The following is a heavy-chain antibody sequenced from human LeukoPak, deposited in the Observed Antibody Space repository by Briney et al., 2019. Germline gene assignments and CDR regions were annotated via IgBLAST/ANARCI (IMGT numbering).Heavy chain of an antibody. J-gene: IGHJ3*02. CDR2: ISGSGGSA. Sequence: GGSLRLSCAASGFTFSSYAMTWVRQAPGKGLEWVSGISGSGGSAYYADSVKGRFTISRDNSKNMVYLQMNSLRAEDTAVYCCVKVEDSSSWYPAFESWGQGTMVTVSS. D-gene: IGHD6-13*01. CDR3: VKVEDSSSWYPAFES. CDR1: GFTFSSYA. V-gene: IGHV3-23*01.